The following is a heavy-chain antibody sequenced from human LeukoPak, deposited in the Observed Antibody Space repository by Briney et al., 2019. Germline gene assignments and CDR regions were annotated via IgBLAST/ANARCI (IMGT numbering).Heavy chain of an antibody. CDR2: ISFSGRIT. D-gene: IGHD2-2*02. CDR1: GFTFSIYA. CDR3: AKSRPAAISWFDR. Sequence: GSLRLSCAASGFTFSIYAMKWVRQAPGKGLEWGSAISFSGRITYYADSVKGRFTISRDNSKNTLYLQMNSLRVEDTAVYYCAKSRPAAISWFDRWGQVALVTVS. J-gene: IGHJ5*02. V-gene: IGHV3-23*01.